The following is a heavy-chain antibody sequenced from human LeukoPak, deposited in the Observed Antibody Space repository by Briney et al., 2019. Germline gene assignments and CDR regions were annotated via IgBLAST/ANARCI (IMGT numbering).Heavy chain of an antibody. V-gene: IGHV3-48*04. CDR3: ARVIGSYGDSAY. J-gene: IGHJ4*02. D-gene: IGHD1-26*01. Sequence: PGGSLRLSCAASGFTFSSYSMNWARQAPGKGLEWVSYISGTSSAIYYADSLKGRFTISRDNAKNSLYLQMNSLRAENTAVYYCARVIGSYGDSAYWGQGTLVTVSS. CDR2: ISGTSSAI. CDR1: GFTFSSYS.